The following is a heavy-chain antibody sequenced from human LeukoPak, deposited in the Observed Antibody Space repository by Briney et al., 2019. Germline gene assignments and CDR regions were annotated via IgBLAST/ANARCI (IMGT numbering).Heavy chain of an antibody. Sequence: SETLSLTCTVSGGSISSGDYYWSWIRQPPGKGLEWIGYIYYSGSTYYNPSLKSRVTMSVDTSKNQFSLKLSSVTAADTAVYYCARGLVEVVGGYFDLWGRGTLVTVSS. CDR1: GGSISSGDYY. CDR3: ARGLVEVVGGYFDL. CDR2: IYYSGST. J-gene: IGHJ2*01. D-gene: IGHD2-2*01. V-gene: IGHV4-30-4*01.